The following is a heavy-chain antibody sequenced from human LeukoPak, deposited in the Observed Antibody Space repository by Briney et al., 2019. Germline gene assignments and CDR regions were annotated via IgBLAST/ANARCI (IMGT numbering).Heavy chain of an antibody. V-gene: IGHV3-74*01. J-gene: IGHJ4*02. Sequence: GGSMRLSCAASGLAFSAYKMHWVRQAPRKGLVWVSRISTDGYTTDYADFVQGRFTASRDNTKNTWSLEMNSLRAEDTAVYYCARQNTPHGNFDYWGQGTLVTVSS. D-gene: IGHD1-26*01. CDR3: ARQNTPHGNFDY. CDR2: ISTDGYTT. CDR1: GLAFSAYK.